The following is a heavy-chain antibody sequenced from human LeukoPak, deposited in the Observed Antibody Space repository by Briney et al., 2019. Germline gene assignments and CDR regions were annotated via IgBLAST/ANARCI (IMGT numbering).Heavy chain of an antibody. Sequence: GGSLRLSCAASGFTFSSYEMNWVRQAPGKGLEWVSYISSSGSTIYYADSVKARFTISRDNAKNSLYLQMNSLRAEETAVYYCARLYSSSSGLRASDYWGQGTLVTVSS. CDR2: ISSSGSTI. CDR3: ARLYSSSSGLRASDY. D-gene: IGHD6-6*01. V-gene: IGHV3-48*03. CDR1: GFTFSSYE. J-gene: IGHJ4*02.